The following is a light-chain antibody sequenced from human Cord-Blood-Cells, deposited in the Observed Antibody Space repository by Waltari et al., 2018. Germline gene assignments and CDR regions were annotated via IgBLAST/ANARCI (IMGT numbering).Light chain of an antibody. V-gene: IGKV3-11*01. CDR3: QQRSNWPRALT. J-gene: IGKJ4*01. CDR2: DAS. CDR1: QSVSSY. Sequence: EIVLTQSPATLSLSPGERATLSCRASQSVSSYLAWYQQKPGHAPRLLIYDASNRATGIPARFSGSGSGTDFTLTSSSLEPEDFAVYYCQQRSNWPRALTFGGGTKVEIK.